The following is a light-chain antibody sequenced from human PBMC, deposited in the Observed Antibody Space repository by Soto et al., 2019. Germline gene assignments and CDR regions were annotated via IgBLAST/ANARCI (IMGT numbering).Light chain of an antibody. CDR2: EVS. J-gene: IGLJ1*01. V-gene: IGLV2-8*01. Sequence: QSALTQPPSASGSPGQSVTISCTGTSSDVGGYNYVSWYQQHPGKAPKLMIYEVSKRPSGVPDRFSGSKSGNTASLTVSGFQAEDEADYYCSSYAGSTNYVFGTGTKVTVL. CDR3: SSYAGSTNYV. CDR1: SSDVGGYNY.